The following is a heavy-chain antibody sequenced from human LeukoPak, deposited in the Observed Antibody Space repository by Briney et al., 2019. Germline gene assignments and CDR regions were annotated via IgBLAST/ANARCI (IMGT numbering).Heavy chain of an antibody. Sequence: GGSLRLSCAASGFTFSSYAMTWVRQAPGKGLEWVSGTTGSGGSTYYADSVKGRFTISRDNSKNTLYLQMNSLRAEDTAVYYCAKVVPAAMRGWFDPWGQGTLVTVSS. CDR1: GFTFSSYA. J-gene: IGHJ5*02. CDR3: AKVVPAAMRGWFDP. D-gene: IGHD2-2*01. CDR2: TTGSGGST. V-gene: IGHV3-23*01.